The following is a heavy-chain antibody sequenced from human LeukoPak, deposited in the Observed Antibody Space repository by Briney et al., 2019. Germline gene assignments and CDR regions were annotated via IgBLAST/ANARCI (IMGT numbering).Heavy chain of an antibody. D-gene: IGHD6-19*01. CDR2: INHSGST. Sequence: SETLSLTCTVSGGSISSYYWSWVRQPPGKGLEGIGEINHSGSTNYNTALTSRVTISVEKCKKQCSLRRSSVTAADTAVYYCAGSIVQLLVIGWGQGTLVTVSS. V-gene: IGHV4-34*01. J-gene: IGHJ4*02. CDR3: AGSIVQLLVIG. CDR1: GGSISSYY.